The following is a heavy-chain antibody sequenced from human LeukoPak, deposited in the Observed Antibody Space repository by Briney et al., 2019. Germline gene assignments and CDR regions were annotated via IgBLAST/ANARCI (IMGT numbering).Heavy chain of an antibody. CDR2: IIPILGIA. Sequence: GASVKVSCKASGGTFSSYAISWVRQAPGQGLEWMGRIIPILGIANYAQKFQGRVTITADESTSTAYMELSSLRSEDTAVYYCARGRDGYLGDYWGQGTLVTVSS. CDR3: ARGRDGYLGDY. V-gene: IGHV1-69*04. J-gene: IGHJ4*02. CDR1: GGTFSSYA. D-gene: IGHD5-24*01.